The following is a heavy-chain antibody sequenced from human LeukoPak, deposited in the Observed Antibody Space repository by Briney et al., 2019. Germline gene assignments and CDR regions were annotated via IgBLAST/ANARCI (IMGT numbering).Heavy chain of an antibody. V-gene: IGHV3-13*01. CDR1: GFTFSIYY. Sequence: GGSLRLACAAAGFTFSIYYIHWVRQATGKGLELVSSIGTAGDTYYPGSVKGRFNISSENAKTSLYLQMNSLRAGDTAVYYCARVGYGKDGMEVWGQGTTVTVSS. CDR3: ARVGYGKDGMEV. D-gene: IGHD5-12*01. J-gene: IGHJ6*02. CDR2: IGTAGDT.